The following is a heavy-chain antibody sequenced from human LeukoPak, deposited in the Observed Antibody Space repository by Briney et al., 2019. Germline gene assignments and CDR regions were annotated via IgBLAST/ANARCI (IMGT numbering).Heavy chain of an antibody. D-gene: IGHD3-10*01. CDR3: ARAKPKNMVRGLIMRRESRYYFDY. CDR1: GFTFSSYG. J-gene: IGHJ4*02. CDR2: IYSGGST. Sequence: GGSLRLSCAASGFTFSSYGMSWVRQAPGKGLEWVSVIYSGGSTYYADSVKGRFTISRDNSKSTLYIQMNSLRAEDTAVYYCARAKPKNMVRGLIMRRESRYYFDYWGQGTLVTVSS. V-gene: IGHV3-53*01.